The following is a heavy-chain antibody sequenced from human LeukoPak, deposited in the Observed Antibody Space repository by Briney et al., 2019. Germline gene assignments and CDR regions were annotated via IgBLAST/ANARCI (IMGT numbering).Heavy chain of an antibody. CDR3: ARDMAVGATPPFFDY. Sequence: GGSLRLSCAASGFTFSSYSMNWVRQAPGKGLEWVSSISSSSSYIYYADSVKGRSTISRDNAKNSLYLQMNSLRAEDTAVYYCARDMAVGATPPFFDYWGQGTLVTVSS. D-gene: IGHD1-26*01. J-gene: IGHJ4*02. CDR1: GFTFSSYS. CDR2: ISSSSSYI. V-gene: IGHV3-21*01.